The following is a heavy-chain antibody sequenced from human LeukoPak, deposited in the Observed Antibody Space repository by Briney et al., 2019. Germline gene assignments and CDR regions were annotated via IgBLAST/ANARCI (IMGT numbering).Heavy chain of an antibody. V-gene: IGHV4-34*01. D-gene: IGHD3-10*01. CDR2: INHSGST. CDR1: GGSFSGYY. Sequence: SETLSLTCAVYGGSFSGYYWSWIRQPPGKGLEWIGEINHSGSTNYNPSLKSRVTISVDTSKNQFSLKLSSVTAAGTAVYYCASWDYYATDYWGQGTLVTVSS. J-gene: IGHJ4*02. CDR3: ASWDYYATDY.